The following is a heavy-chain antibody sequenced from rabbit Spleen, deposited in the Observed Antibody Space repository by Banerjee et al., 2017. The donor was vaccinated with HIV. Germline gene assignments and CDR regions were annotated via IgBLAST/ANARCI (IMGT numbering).Heavy chain of an antibody. D-gene: IGHD7-1*01. CDR3: ARDRGGGDSPDWLDL. CDR2: INAVTGKA. Sequence: QEKLVESGGDLVKPGASLTLTCTASGVSLNDKDVMCWVRQAPGKGLEWIACINAVTGKAVYASWAKGRFTFSKTSSTTVTLQMTSLTVADTATYFCARDRGGGDSPDWLDLWGQGTLVTVS. J-gene: IGHJ5*01. CDR1: GVSLNDKDV. V-gene: IGHV1S45*01.